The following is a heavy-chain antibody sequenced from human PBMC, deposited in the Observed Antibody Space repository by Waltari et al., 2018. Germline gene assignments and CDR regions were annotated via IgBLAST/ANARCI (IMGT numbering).Heavy chain of an antibody. CDR1: GYSISSGYY. CDR3: ARVCSGGCCYDY. J-gene: IGHJ4*02. Sequence: QVQLQESGPGLVQPSETLSLTCAVSGYSISSGYYWGWVRQPPGKGLDWIGSISHSGTKYDNPSLKSRLTMSVDTSRNQFSLMLSSVTAADTAVYYCARVCSGGCCYDYWGQGTLVTVSS. D-gene: IGHD2-15*01. CDR2: ISHSGTK. V-gene: IGHV4-38-2*01.